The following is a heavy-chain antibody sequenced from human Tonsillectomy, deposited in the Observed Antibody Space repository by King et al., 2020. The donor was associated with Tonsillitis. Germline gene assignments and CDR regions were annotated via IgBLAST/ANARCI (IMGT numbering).Heavy chain of an antibody. D-gene: IGHD2-15*01. CDR2: IYSNDEK. Sequence: ITLKESGPTLVKPTQTLTLTCTFSGFSLTIREVGVGWIRQPPGKGLEWLAVIYSNDEKRYSPSLKRRLTITKDTSKNQVVLTMTNMDPVDTATYYCAHSEGPIDFDYWGQGSLVTVPS. J-gene: IGHJ4*02. V-gene: IGHV2-5*01. CDR3: AHSEGPIDFDY. CDR1: GFSLTIREVG.